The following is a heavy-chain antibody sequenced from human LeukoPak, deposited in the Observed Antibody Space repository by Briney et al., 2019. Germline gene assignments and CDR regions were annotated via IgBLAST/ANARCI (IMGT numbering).Heavy chain of an antibody. V-gene: IGHV1-18*01. J-gene: IGHJ4*02. CDR2: ISAYNGNT. CDR3: AREGGDIGSGYYLGLDY. D-gene: IGHD3-22*01. CDR1: GYTFTSYA. Sequence: GASVKVSCKASGYTFTSYAMNWVRQAPGQGLEWMGWISAYNGNTNYAQKLQGRVTMTTDTSTSTAYMELRSLRSDDTAVYYCAREGGDIGSGYYLGLDYWGQGTLVTVSS.